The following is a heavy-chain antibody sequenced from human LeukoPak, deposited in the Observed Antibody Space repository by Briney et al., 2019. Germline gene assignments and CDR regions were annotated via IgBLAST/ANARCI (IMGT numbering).Heavy chain of an antibody. V-gene: IGHV4-31*03. J-gene: IGHJ6*03. Sequence: SQTLSLTCTVSGGSISSGGYYWSWIRQHPGKGLEWIGYIYYSGSTYYNPSLKSRVTISVDTSKNQFSLKLSSVTAADTAVYYCARANLGRDFWSGYLSDYYYMDVWGKGTTVTVSS. CDR1: GGSISSGGYY. D-gene: IGHD3-3*01. CDR3: ARANLGRDFWSGYLSDYYYMDV. CDR2: IYYSGST.